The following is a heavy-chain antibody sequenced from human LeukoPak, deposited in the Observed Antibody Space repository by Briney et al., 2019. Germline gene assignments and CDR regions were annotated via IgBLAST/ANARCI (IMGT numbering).Heavy chain of an antibody. V-gene: IGHV3-23*01. D-gene: IGHD3-9*01. CDR2: ITGGGDTT. J-gene: IGHJ4*02. CDR1: GFTFSSYA. Sequence: PGGSLRLSCAASGFTFSSYAMTWVRQAPGKGLEWVSAITGGGDTTYYADSVKGRFTISSDNSKNTLYLQMNNLRAEDTAIYYCAKAANYDILTGYYLDYWGQGTLVTVSS. CDR3: AKAANYDILTGYYLDY.